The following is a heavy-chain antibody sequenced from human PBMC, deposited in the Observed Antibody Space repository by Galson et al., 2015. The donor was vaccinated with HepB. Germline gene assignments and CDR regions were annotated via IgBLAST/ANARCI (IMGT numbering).Heavy chain of an antibody. D-gene: IGHD2-8*01. J-gene: IGHJ4*02. CDR3: ARAPSFVRLGYCSNGVCNTLIDY. CDR2: VYRNGAT. V-gene: IGHV4-4*02. Sequence: LSLTCVVSGGSISSSNWWSWVRQPPGKGLEWIGEVYRNGATNYNPSLRRRINMSLDKSKNQFSLKLGSVTAADTAVYYCARAPSFVRLGYCSNGVCNTLIDYWGQGALVTVSS. CDR1: GGSISSSNW.